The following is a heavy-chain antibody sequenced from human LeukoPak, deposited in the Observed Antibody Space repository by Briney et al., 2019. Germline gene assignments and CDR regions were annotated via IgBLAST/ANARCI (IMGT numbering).Heavy chain of an antibody. CDR1: GGTFSSYA. J-gene: IGHJ4*02. CDR3: ARTVCSGGSCYFSPQHMFDY. CDR2: IIPILGIA. Sequence: SVKVSCKASGGTFSSYAISWVRQAPGQGLEWMGRIIPILGIANYAQKFQGRVTVTADKSTSTAYMELSSLRSEDTAVYYCARTVCSGGSCYFSPQHMFDYWGQGTLVTVSS. V-gene: IGHV1-69*04. D-gene: IGHD2-15*01.